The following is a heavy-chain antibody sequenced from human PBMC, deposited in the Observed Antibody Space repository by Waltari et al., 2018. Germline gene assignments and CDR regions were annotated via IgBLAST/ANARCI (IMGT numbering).Heavy chain of an antibody. Sequence: QVQLQESGPGLVKPSQTLSLTCSVSGDSINSGDYYWTWIRQPPGKGLEWIGHSFYSGCTYYNPSLKSRVFISIDASKNQFSLKVNSVTAADTAVYFCAVSNNWNRYYFDSWGQGTLVTVSS. V-gene: IGHV4-30-4*08. CDR3: AVSNNWNRYYFDS. CDR2: SFYSGCT. J-gene: IGHJ4*02. CDR1: GDSINSGDYY. D-gene: IGHD1-20*01.